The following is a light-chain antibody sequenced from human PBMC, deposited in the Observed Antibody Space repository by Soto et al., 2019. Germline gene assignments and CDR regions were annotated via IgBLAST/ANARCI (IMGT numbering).Light chain of an antibody. J-gene: IGKJ5*01. CDR2: DAS. Sequence: EIVLTQSPATLSLSPGERATLSCWASQSVSNYFVWYQQKPGQAPRLLIYDASKRATGIPARFSGSGSGTDFTLTISRLEPEDFAVYICQQYGTSPRTFGQGTRLEIK. CDR1: QSVSNY. CDR3: QQYGTSPRT. V-gene: IGKV3-11*01.